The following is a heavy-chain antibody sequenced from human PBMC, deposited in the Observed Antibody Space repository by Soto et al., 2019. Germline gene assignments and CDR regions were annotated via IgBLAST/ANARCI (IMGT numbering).Heavy chain of an antibody. J-gene: IGHJ4*02. V-gene: IGHV3-48*02. CDR1: GFTFSSCS. D-gene: IGHD5-18*01. CDR2: ISSSSSTI. Sequence: EVQLVESGGGLVQPGGSLRLSCAASGFTFSSCSMNWVRQAPGKGLEWVSYISSSSSTIFYADSVKGRFTISRDNAKNSLYLQMNSLRDEDTAVYYCASQNRYSYGWFDYWGQGTLVTVSS. CDR3: ASQNRYSYGWFDY.